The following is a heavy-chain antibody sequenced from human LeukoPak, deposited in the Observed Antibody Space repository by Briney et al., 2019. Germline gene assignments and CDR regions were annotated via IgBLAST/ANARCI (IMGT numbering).Heavy chain of an antibody. J-gene: IGHJ6*02. CDR1: EYSFTSYW. D-gene: IGHD2-15*01. V-gene: IGHV5-51*01. Sequence: GESLKISCKGSEYSFTSYWIGWVRQMPGKGLEWMGIIYPGDSDTRYSPSFQGQVTISADKSISTAYLQWSSLKASDTAMYYCARHDTRAGGPLPLYYYYGMDVWGQGTTVTVSS. CDR2: IYPGDSDT. CDR3: ARHDTRAGGPLPLYYYYGMDV.